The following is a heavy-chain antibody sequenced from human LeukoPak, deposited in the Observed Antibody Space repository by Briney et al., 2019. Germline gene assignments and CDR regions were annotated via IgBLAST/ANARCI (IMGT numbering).Heavy chain of an antibody. CDR3: AAAQLWLLPMDY. V-gene: IGHV3-11*04. D-gene: IGHD5-18*01. CDR2: ISSSGSTI. J-gene: IGHJ4*02. Sequence: GGSLRLSCAASGFTFSDYYMSWIRQAPGKGLEWVSYISSSGSTIYYADSVKGRFTISRDNAKDSLYLQMNSLRAEDTAVYYCAAAQLWLLPMDYWGQGTLVTVSS. CDR1: GFTFSDYY.